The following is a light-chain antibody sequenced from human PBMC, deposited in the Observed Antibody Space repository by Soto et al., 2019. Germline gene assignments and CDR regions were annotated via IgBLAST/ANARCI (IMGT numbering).Light chain of an antibody. V-gene: IGLV2-14*03. CDR2: DVS. CDR3: SSYTSSSTLV. CDR1: SSDVGGYNY. Sequence: QSALTQPASVSGSPGQSITISCTGTSSDVGGYNYVSWYQQHPGKVPKLMIYDVSNRPSGVSNRFSGSKSGNTASLTISGLPAEDEADYYCSSYTSSSTLVFGGGTKLTVL. J-gene: IGLJ2*01.